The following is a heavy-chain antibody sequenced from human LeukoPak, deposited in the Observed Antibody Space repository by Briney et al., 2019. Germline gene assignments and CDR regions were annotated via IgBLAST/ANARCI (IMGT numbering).Heavy chain of an antibody. V-gene: IGHV1-69*02. CDR1: GGTFTSYT. J-gene: IGHJ4*02. Sequence: SVKVSCMASGGTFTSYTISWVRQAPGQGLEWMGRIIPILGIASYAQKFQGRVTITADKSTSTAYMELSSLRSEETAVYYCASSDCSGGSCYPFDYWGEGTLVTVSS. CDR3: ASSDCSGGSCYPFDY. CDR2: IIPILGIA. D-gene: IGHD2-15*01.